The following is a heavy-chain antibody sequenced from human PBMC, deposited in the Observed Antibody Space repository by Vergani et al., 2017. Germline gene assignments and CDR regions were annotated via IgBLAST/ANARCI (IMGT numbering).Heavy chain of an antibody. V-gene: IGHV3-9*01. Sequence: EVQLVESGGGLVQPGRSLRLSCAASGFTFDDYAMHWVRQAPGKGLEWVSGISWNSGSIGYADSVKGRFTISRDNAKNSLYLQMNSLRAEDTALYYCAKAGLSYYYYMDVWGKGTTVTVSS. CDR3: AKAGLSYYYYMDV. J-gene: IGHJ6*03. D-gene: IGHD7-27*01. CDR1: GFTFDDYA. CDR2: ISWNSGSI.